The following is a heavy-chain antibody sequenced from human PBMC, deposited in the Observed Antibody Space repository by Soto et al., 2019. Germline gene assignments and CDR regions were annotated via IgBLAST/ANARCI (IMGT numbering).Heavy chain of an antibody. V-gene: IGHV3-43D*04. D-gene: IGHD3-3*01. CDR1: GFTFDDYA. J-gene: IGHJ6*02. CDR2: ISWDGGST. CDR3: AKGYDFWSGHPGGLDYGMDV. Sequence: SLRLSCAASGFTFDDYAMHWVRQAPGKGLEWVSLISWDGGSTYYADSVKGRFTISRDNSKNSLYLQMNSLRAEDTALYYCAKGYDFWSGHPGGLDYGMDVWGQGTTVTVSS.